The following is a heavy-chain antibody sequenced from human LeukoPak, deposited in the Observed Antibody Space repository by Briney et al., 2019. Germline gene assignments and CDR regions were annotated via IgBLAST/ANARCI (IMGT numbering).Heavy chain of an antibody. CDR2: IIPIFGTT. CDR1: GGTFSNYA. J-gene: IGHJ4*02. CDR3: AREAPYCTSTSCFFDY. Sequence: SVKVSCKASGGTFSNYAISWVRQAPGQGLEWMGGIIPIFGTTNYAQNFQGRVTITTDESTSTAYMELSSLRSEGAAVYYCAREAPYCTSTSCFFDYWGQGTLVTVSS. V-gene: IGHV1-69*05. D-gene: IGHD2-2*01.